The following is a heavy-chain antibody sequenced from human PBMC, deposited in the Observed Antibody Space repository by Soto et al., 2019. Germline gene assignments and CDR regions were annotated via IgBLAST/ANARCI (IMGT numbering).Heavy chain of an antibody. CDR2: IWYDGSNK. V-gene: IGHV3-33*06. J-gene: IGHJ4*02. CDR1: GFTFSSYG. CDR3: AKSGYSSSWAFDY. D-gene: IGHD6-13*01. Sequence: QVQLVESGGGVVQSGRSLRLSCAASGFTFSSYGMHWVRQAPGKGLEWVAVIWYDGSNKYYADSVKGRFTISRDNSKNTLYLQMNSLRAEDTAVYYCAKSGYSSSWAFDYWGQGTLVTVSS.